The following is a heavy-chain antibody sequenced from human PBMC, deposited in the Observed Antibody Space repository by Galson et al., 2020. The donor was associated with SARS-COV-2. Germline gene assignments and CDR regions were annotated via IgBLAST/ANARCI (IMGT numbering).Heavy chain of an antibody. CDR2: IYPDDSYT. CDR3: ARHGASSGWYEGIDY. Sequence: GESLKISCRTSGYSFTNYWIGWVRQMPGKGPEWMGIIYPDDSYTIYSPSFQGQVTISADKSISTAFLQWSSLKASDTAIYYCARHGASSGWYEGIDYWGQGTLVTVSS. J-gene: IGHJ4*02. D-gene: IGHD6-19*01. V-gene: IGHV5-51*01. CDR1: GYSFTNYW.